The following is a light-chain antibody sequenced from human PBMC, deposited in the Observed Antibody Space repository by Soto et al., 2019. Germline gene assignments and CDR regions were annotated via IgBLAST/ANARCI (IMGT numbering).Light chain of an antibody. CDR1: SSDVGGYNH. CDR3: SSYTSSTTRV. Sequence: QSALTQPASVSGSPGQSITISCTETSSDVGGYNHVSWYQQHPGEAPKLMIYEVSNRPSGVSNRFSGSKSGNTASLTISGLQAEDEADYYCSSYTSSTTRVFGTGTKVTVL. J-gene: IGLJ1*01. V-gene: IGLV2-14*01. CDR2: EVS.